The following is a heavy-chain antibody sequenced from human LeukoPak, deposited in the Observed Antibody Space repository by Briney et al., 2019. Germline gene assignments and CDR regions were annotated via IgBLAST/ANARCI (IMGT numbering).Heavy chain of an antibody. Sequence: PSETPSLTCTVSGGSISSSSYYWGWIRQPPGKGLEWIGSIYYSGSTYYNPSLKSRVTISVDTSKNQFSLNLTSVTAADTAVYYCARDNSSYDYYFDYWGQGTLVTVSS. CDR3: ARDNSSYDYYFDY. D-gene: IGHD5-12*01. CDR2: IYYSGST. J-gene: IGHJ4*02. V-gene: IGHV4-39*07. CDR1: GGSISSSSYY.